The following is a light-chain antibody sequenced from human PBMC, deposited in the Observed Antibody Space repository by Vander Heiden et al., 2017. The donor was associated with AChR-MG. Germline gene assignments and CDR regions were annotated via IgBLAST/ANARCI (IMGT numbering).Light chain of an antibody. J-gene: IGLJ1*01. CDR1: ALPKQY. CDR2: KDS. V-gene: IGLV3-25*03. CDR3: QSADSSGTYV. Sequence: SYELTHPPSVSVSPGQTARIPCSGDALPKQYAYWYQQKPGQAPVLVIYKDSERPSGIPERFSGSSSGTTVTLTISGGQAEDEADYYCQSADSSGTYVFGTGTKVTVL.